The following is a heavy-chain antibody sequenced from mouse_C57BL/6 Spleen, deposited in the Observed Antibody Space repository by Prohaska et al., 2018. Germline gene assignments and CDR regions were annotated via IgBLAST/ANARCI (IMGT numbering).Heavy chain of an antibody. CDR1: GFTFSGFW. CDR2: INSDSSAI. CDR3: MRGTGWYFDY. D-gene: IGHD1-1*02. Sequence: EVQLLETGGSLVQPGGSRGLSCEGSGFTFSGFWMSWVRQTPGKTLEWIGEINSDSSAINYEPSIKDRFIIFRDNDKSTLYLQMSNVRSEDTATYFCMRGTGWYFDYWGQGTTLTVSS. V-gene: IGHV11-2*01. J-gene: IGHJ2*01.